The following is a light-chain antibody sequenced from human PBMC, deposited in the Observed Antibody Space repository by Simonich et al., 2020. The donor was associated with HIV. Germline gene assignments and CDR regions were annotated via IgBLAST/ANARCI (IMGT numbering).Light chain of an antibody. J-gene: IGKJ5*01. V-gene: IGKV1-5*03. CDR3: QQYYITPPIT. CDR2: NAS. Sequence: DIQMTQSPSTLSASVGDRVTITCRASQSISSWLALYQQKPGKAPKLLIYNASSLESGVPSRCSGSGSGTEFTLTISSLQPDDFATYYCQQYYITPPITFGQGTRLEIK. CDR1: QSISSW.